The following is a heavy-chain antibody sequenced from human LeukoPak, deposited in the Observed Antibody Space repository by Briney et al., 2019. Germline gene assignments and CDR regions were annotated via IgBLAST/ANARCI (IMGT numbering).Heavy chain of an antibody. CDR1: GFIFSNYA. D-gene: IGHD3-16*02. V-gene: IGHV3-64D*06. CDR3: AKTVSGSYSYQGGDY. CDR2: ISNNGGST. Sequence: GGSLRLSCSASGFIFSNYAMHWVRQAPGKGLEYVSGISNNGGSTYYADSVKGRFTISRDNSKNTLSLQMSSLRAEDTAVYYCAKTVSGSYSYQGGDYWGQGTLGTVSS. J-gene: IGHJ4*02.